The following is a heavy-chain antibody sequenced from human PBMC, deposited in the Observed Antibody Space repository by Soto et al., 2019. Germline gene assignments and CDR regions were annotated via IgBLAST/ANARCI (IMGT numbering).Heavy chain of an antibody. V-gene: IGHV3-30*18. CDR3: AKLRGSKGGCSSTSCYVKGYYFDY. Sequence: GSLRLSCAASGFTFSSYGMHWVRQAPGKGLEWVAVISYDGSNKYYADSVKGRFTISRDNSKNTLYLQMNSLRAEDTAVYYCAKLRGSKGGCSSTSCYVKGYYFDYWGQGTLVTVSS. D-gene: IGHD2-2*01. J-gene: IGHJ4*02. CDR2: ISYDGSNK. CDR1: GFTFSSYG.